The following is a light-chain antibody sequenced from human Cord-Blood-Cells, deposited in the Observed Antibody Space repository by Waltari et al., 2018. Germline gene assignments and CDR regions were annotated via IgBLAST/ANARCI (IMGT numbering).Light chain of an antibody. CDR2: GAS. V-gene: IGKV3-15*01. J-gene: IGKJ1*01. CDR1: PSSSSN. Sequence: EIAMTQSPATLSVSPGERATLSCRASPSSSSNLAWYQQKPGQAPRLLIYGASTRATGIPARFSGSGSGTEFTLTISSLQSEDFAVYYCQQYNNWPPWTFGQGTKVEIK. CDR3: QQYNNWPPWT.